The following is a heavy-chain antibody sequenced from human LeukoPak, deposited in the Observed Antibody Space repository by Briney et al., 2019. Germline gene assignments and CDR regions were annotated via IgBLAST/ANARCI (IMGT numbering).Heavy chain of an antibody. Sequence: ASVKVPCKASGYTFTSYAMHWVRQAPGQRLEWMGWINAGNGNTKYSQKFQGRVTITRDTSASTAYMELSSLRSEDTAVYYCARVRYSGYDFGGYYFDYWGQGTLVTVSS. CDR3: ARVRYSGYDFGGYYFDY. D-gene: IGHD5-12*01. CDR1: GYTFTSYA. J-gene: IGHJ4*02. V-gene: IGHV1-3*01. CDR2: INAGNGNT.